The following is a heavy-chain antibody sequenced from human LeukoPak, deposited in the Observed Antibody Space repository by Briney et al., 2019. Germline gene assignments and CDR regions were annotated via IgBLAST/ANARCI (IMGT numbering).Heavy chain of an antibody. D-gene: IGHD6-19*01. V-gene: IGHV3-7*01. CDR2: IKEDGTET. Sequence: PGGSLRLSCAGSEFSFSSHWMSWVRQAPGKGLEWVANIKEDGTETFYVDSVKGRFTVSRDNAKSSLYLQVSSLRAEDTAVYYCARLYSTGCYGGPDYWGQGTLVTVSS. CDR1: EFSFSSHW. CDR3: ARLYSTGCYGGPDY. J-gene: IGHJ4*02.